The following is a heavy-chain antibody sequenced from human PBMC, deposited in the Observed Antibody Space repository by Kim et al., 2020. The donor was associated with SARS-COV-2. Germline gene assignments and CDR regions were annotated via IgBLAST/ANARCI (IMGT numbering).Heavy chain of an antibody. J-gene: IGHJ3*02. Sequence: GGSLRLSCAASGFTFSSYAMSWVRQAPGKGLEWVSAISGSGGSTYYADSVKGRFTISRDNSKNTLYLQMNSLRAEDTAVYYCAKDFYKSYNWSDFRAFDIWGQGTMVTVSS. V-gene: IGHV3-23*01. D-gene: IGHD1-20*01. CDR2: ISGSGGST. CDR1: GFTFSSYA. CDR3: AKDFYKSYNWSDFRAFDI.